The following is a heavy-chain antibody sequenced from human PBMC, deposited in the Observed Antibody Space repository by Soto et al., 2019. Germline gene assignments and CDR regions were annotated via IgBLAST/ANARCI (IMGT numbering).Heavy chain of an antibody. CDR3: ARSTTIFGVVVDAFDI. CDR2: ISSSSTI. V-gene: IGHV3-48*01. J-gene: IGHJ3*02. D-gene: IGHD3-3*01. Sequence: GGSLRLSCAASGFTFSSYSMNWVRQAPGKGLEWVSYISSSSTIYYADSVKGRFTISRDNAKNSLYLQMNSLRAEDTAVYYCARSTTIFGVVVDAFDIWGQGTMVTVSS. CDR1: GFTFSSYS.